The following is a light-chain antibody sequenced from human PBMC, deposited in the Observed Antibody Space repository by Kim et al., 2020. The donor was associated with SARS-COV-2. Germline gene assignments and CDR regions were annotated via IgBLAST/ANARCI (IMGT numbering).Light chain of an antibody. CDR2: GKN. CDR3: NSRDSSGNRV. CDR1: SLRSYY. V-gene: IGLV3-19*01. J-gene: IGLJ3*02. Sequence: SSELTQDPAVSVALGQTVRITCQGDSLRSYYASWYQQKPGQAPVLVIYGKNNRPSGIPDRFSGSSSGNTASLTITGAQAGDEADYYCNSRDSSGNRVFGG.